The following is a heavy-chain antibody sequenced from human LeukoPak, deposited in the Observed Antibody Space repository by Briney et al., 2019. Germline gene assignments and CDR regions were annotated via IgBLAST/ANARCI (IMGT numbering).Heavy chain of an antibody. V-gene: IGHV4-4*07. D-gene: IGHD3-3*01. CDR2: FSTSGNT. J-gene: IGHJ4*02. Sequence: PSETLSLTCTVSGASISSDYWSWLRQPAGKGLEWIGRFSTSGNTNYSPSLNSRVTISVDTSKNQFSLKLSSVTAADTAVYYCARSQFLEWSDLSSYFDFWGQGTLVTVSS. CDR3: ARSQFLEWSDLSSYFDF. CDR1: GASISSDY.